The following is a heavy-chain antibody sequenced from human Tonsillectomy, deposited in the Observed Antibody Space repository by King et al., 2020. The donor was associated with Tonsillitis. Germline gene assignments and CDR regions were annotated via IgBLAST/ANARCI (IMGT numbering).Heavy chain of an antibody. CDR2: IGCDGSNK. J-gene: IGHJ4*02. Sequence: QLVESGGGVVQPGRSLRLACAASGFTFSSYGMHWVRQAPGKGLEGVAVIGCDGSNKFYADSVKGRFTISRDNSKNTRYLQMNSQRAEDTAVYYCARDQTVAGTGYSDYWGQGTLVTVSS. CDR1: GFTFSSYG. V-gene: IGHV3-33*01. D-gene: IGHD6-19*01. CDR3: ARDQTVAGTGYSDY.